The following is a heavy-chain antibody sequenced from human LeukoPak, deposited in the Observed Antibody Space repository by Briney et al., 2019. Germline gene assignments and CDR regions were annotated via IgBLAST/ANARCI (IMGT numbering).Heavy chain of an antibody. CDR1: GGSISSHY. Sequence: SETLSLTCTVSGGSISSHYWSWIRQPPGKGLEWIGYIYYSGSTNYNPSLKSRVTISVDASKNQFSLKLSSVTAADTAVYYCASSSAAPRYYFYYMDVWGKGTTVTVSS. J-gene: IGHJ6*03. D-gene: IGHD2-15*01. V-gene: IGHV4-59*11. CDR3: ASSSAAPRYYFYYMDV. CDR2: IYYSGST.